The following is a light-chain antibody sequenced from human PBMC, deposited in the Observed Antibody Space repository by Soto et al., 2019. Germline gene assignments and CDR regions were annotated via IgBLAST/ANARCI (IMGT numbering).Light chain of an antibody. CDR2: AAS. Sequence: DIQMTQSPSSLSASVGDRVTITCRASQGIRNYLAWYQQKPGKVPKLLIYAASTLQSGVPSRFSGSGSGTDFTLTISSLQPEDVATSYCQKYNSALLALGPGTKVDIK. J-gene: IGKJ3*01. CDR3: QKYNSALLA. CDR1: QGIRNY. V-gene: IGKV1-27*01.